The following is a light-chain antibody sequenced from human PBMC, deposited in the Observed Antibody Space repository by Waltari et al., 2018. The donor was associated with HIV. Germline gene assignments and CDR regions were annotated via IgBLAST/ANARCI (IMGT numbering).Light chain of an antibody. J-gene: IGLJ2*01. CDR2: EFT. V-gene: IGLV2-14*01. Sequence: QSALTQPASVSGSPGQSITISCTGTTSDVGGYDYVSWYQQHPGKVPKLIIYEFTNRPSGVSNLFSGSKSGNTASLTISGLQPEDEADYYCSSFTSSDTPVVFGGGTKLTVL. CDR1: TSDVGGYDY. CDR3: SSFTSSDTPVV.